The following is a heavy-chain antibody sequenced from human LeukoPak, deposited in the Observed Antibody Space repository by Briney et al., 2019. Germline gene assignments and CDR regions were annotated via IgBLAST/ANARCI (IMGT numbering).Heavy chain of an antibody. Sequence: GGSLRLSCAASGFTFSDHYIDWVRQAPGKRLELVGRSRNKVNSYTTAYAASVIGTFPVSRDDLSATVYLQMNSLKTEDTAVYYCTRSMYGEGRRIIDFDYWGQGTLLTVSS. J-gene: IGHJ4*02. V-gene: IGHV3-72*01. CDR2: SRNKVNSYTT. CDR1: GFTFSDHY. D-gene: IGHD4/OR15-4a*01. CDR3: TRSMYGEGRRIIDFDY.